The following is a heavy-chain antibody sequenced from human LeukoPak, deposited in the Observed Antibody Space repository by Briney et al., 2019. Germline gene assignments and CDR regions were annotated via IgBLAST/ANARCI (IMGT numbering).Heavy chain of an antibody. D-gene: IGHD3-22*01. Sequence: ASVKVSCEASGYTFTTYDISWVRQAPGQGLEWMGWISADNGNTNYEQKFQGRVTMTTDTSTSTAYMELRGLRSDDTAVYYCARLHGYYFDYWGQGTLVTVSS. CDR3: ARLHGYYFDY. J-gene: IGHJ4*02. CDR2: ISADNGNT. V-gene: IGHV1-18*01. CDR1: GYTFTTYD.